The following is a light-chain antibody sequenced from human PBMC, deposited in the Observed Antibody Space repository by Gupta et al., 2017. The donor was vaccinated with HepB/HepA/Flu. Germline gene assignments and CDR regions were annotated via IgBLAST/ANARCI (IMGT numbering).Light chain of an antibody. CDR3: QQYHSYPYT. Sequence: DIQLTQSPSTLSASVGDRVTITCRASPSVSTWLAWYQQKPGKAPNLLIYKTSSLQSGVPSRFSGSGSGTEFTLTISSLQSDDFATYYCQQYHSYPYTFGQGTKLEI. V-gene: IGKV1-5*03. CDR2: KTS. J-gene: IGKJ2*01. CDR1: PSVSTW.